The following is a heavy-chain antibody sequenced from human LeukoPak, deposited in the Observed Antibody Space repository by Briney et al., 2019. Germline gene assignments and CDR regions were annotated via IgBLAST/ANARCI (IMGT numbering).Heavy chain of an antibody. Sequence: GGSLRLSCAASGFTFSSYAMSWVRQAPGKGLEWVSAISSSGGSTYYADSVKGRFTISRDNSKNTLYLQMNSLRAEDTAVYYCAKVIGRDGYNPVDWGSSDYYYMDVWGKGTTVTVSS. V-gene: IGHV3-23*01. D-gene: IGHD5-24*01. J-gene: IGHJ6*03. CDR2: ISSSGGST. CDR1: GFTFSSYA. CDR3: AKVIGRDGYNPVDWGSSDYYYMDV.